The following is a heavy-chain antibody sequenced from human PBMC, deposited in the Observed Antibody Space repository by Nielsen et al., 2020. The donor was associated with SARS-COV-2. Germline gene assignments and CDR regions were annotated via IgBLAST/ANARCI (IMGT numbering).Heavy chain of an antibody. V-gene: IGHV3-33*01. Sequence: SLKISCAASGFTISSYRMHWVRQAPGKGLEWVAVIPFDGSTKYYADSVKGLFIISRDNSKNTLYLQMNSLRAEDTAVYYCAGDKGDPDGDYYYYGMDVWGQGTTVTVSS. D-gene: IGHD2-21*02. J-gene: IGHJ6*02. CDR3: AGDKGDPDGDYYYYGMDV. CDR2: IPFDGSTK. CDR1: GFTISSYR.